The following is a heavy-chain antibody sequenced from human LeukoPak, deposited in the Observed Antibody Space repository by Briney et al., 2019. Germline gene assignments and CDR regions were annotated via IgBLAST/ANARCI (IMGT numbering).Heavy chain of an antibody. CDR3: AKGVRITMVRGAFDI. J-gene: IGHJ3*02. Sequence: GGSLRLSCAASGFTFSSYAMSWVRQAPGKGLEWVSAISGSGGSTYYADSVKGRFTISRDNSKNTLYLQMNSLRAEDTALYYCAKGVRITMVRGAFDIWGQGTMVTVSS. CDR2: ISGSGGST. CDR1: GFTFSSYA. D-gene: IGHD3-10*01. V-gene: IGHV3-23*01.